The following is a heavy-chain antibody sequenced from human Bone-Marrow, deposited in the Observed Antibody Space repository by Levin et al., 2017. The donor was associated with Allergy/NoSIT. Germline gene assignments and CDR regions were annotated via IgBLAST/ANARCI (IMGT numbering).Heavy chain of an antibody. D-gene: IGHD2-21*01. CDR2: IGTSGTST. J-gene: IGHJ4*02. Sequence: GGSLRLSCAASGLIVNTCAMSWVRQAPGKGLEWVSTIGTSGTSTMYADSVKGRFTISRDNSKNTLSLQMNSLRAEDTAIYFCAKHPHIDGLNYFDYWGLGTLVTVSS. V-gene: IGHV3-23*01. CDR1: GLIVNTCA. CDR3: AKHPHIDGLNYFDY.